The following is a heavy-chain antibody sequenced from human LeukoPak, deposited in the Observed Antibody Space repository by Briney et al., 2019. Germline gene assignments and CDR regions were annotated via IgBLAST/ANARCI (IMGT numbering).Heavy chain of an antibody. J-gene: IGHJ4*02. CDR3: ARGSRLLSAFDY. CDR1: GGSFSGYY. Sequence: SETLSLTCAVYGGSFSGYYWSWIRQPPGKGLEWIGEINHSGSTNYNPSLKSRVTISVDTSKNQFSLKLSSVTAADTAVYYCARGSRLLSAFDYWGRGTLVTVSS. V-gene: IGHV4-34*01. D-gene: IGHD2-21*02. CDR2: INHSGST.